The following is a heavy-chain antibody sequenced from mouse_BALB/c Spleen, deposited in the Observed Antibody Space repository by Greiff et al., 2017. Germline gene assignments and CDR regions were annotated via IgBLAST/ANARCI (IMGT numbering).Heavy chain of an antibody. CDR1: GYTFSSYW. CDR3: NGPFAY. V-gene: IGHV1-9*01. CDR2: ILPGSGST. Sequence: VQLVESGAELMKPGASVKISCKATGYTFSSYWIEWVKQRPGHGLEWIGEILPGSGSTNYNEKFKGKATFTADTSSNTAYMQLSSLTSEDTAVYYCNGPFAYWGQGTLVTVSA. J-gene: IGHJ3*01.